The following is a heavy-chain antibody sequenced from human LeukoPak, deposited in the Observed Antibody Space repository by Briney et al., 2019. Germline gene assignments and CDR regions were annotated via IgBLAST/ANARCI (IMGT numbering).Heavy chain of an antibody. V-gene: IGHV3-23*01. CDR2: ISGSGGST. Sequence: PGGSLRLSCAASGFTFSSYAMSWVRQAPGKGLDWVSTISGSGGSTYYADSVKGRFTISRDNSKNTLFLQMNSLRAEDTAVYSCAKHWYYDILTGYSPLFDYWGQGTLVTVSS. CDR1: GFTFSSYA. D-gene: IGHD3-9*01. CDR3: AKHWYYDILTGYSPLFDY. J-gene: IGHJ4*02.